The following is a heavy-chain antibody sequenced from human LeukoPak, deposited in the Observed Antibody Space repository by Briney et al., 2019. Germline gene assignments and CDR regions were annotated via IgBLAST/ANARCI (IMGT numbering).Heavy chain of an antibody. J-gene: IGHJ6*02. V-gene: IGHV1-2*02. CDR1: GYTFTGYY. CDR3: ARGLKGYYYDSSGTRRGGYYYGMNV. D-gene: IGHD3-22*01. CDR2: INPNSGGT. Sequence: GASVKVSCKASGYTFTGYYMHWVRQAPGQGLEWMGWINPNSGGTNYAQKFQGRVTMTRDTSISTAYMELSRLRSYDTAVYYCARGLKGYYYDSSGTRRGGYYYGMNVWGQGTTVTVSS.